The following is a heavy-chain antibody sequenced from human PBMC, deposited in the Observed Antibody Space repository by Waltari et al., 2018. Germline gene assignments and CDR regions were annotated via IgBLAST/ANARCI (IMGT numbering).Heavy chain of an antibody. D-gene: IGHD3-22*01. CDR2: IKENGSET. V-gene: IGHV3-7*01. J-gene: IGHJ4*02. CDR1: GFTFSAHW. Sequence: EVQLVESGGGLVQPGGSLKLSCAASGFTFSAHWMAWVRQAPGRGWGWVASIKENGSETYCADSLKGGCTISRDNVKNSLYLQMNGLRAEETAVYHCTRNALYYETNGPQRGGEYWGQGTLVTVSS. CDR3: TRNALYYETNGPQRGGEY.